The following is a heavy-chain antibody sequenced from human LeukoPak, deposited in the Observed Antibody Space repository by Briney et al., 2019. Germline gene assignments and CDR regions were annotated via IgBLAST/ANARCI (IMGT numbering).Heavy chain of an antibody. CDR2: IWNDGSNK. CDR1: GFTFSSYA. D-gene: IGHD6-13*01. CDR3: ARDAVKQQLLRTWFDP. J-gene: IGHJ5*02. Sequence: WGSLRLSCAASGFTFSSYAMHWVRQAPGKGLEWVAVIWNDGSNKYYADSVKGRFTISRDNSKNTLYLQMNSLRAEDTAVYYCARDAVKQQLLRTWFDPWVQGTLATVSS. V-gene: IGHV3-33*08.